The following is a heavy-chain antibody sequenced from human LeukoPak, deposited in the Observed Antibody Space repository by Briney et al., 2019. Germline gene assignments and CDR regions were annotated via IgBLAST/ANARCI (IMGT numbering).Heavy chain of an antibody. CDR2: ISNGNNDI. J-gene: IGHJ4*02. CDR1: GFIFS. V-gene: IGHV3-21*04. Sequence: GGSLRLSCAASGFIFSMNWVRQAPGRGLECVSCISNGNNDINYAESVKGRFSVSRANAKNSLCLQMNSLRAEDTAVYYCAKSPQRYGDYTCFDYWGQGTLVTVSS. CDR3: AKSPQRYGDYTCFDY. D-gene: IGHD4-17*01.